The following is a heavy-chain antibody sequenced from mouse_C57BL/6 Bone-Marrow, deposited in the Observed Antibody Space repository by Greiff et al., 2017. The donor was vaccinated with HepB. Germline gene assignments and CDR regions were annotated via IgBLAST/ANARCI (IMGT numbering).Heavy chain of an antibody. J-gene: IGHJ4*01. V-gene: IGHV3-6*01. Sequence: VQLKESGPGLVKPSQSLSLTCSVTGYSITSGYYWNWIRQFPGNKLEWMGYISYDGSNNYNPSLKNRISITRDTSKNQFFLKLNSVTTEDTATYYCARVRRYYYAMDYWGQGTSVTVSS. CDR3: ARVRRYYYAMDY. CDR1: GYSITSGYY. CDR2: ISYDGSN.